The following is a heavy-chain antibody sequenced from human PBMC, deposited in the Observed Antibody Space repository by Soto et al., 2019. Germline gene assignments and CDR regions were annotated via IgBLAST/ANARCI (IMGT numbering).Heavy chain of an antibody. CDR3: ARDSHGCDY. V-gene: IGHV1-69*04. J-gene: IGHJ4*02. CDR1: GGTFSSYT. CDR2: IIPILGIA. D-gene: IGHD6-19*01. Sequence: ASVKVSCKASGGTFSSYTISWVRQAPGQGLEWMGRIIPILGIAKYAQKFQGRVTITADKSTSTAYMELSSLTSEDTAVYYCARDSHGCDYWGQGTLVTVSS.